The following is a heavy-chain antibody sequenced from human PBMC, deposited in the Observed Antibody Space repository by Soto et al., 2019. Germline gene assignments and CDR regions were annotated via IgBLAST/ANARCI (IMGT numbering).Heavy chain of an antibody. J-gene: IGHJ4*02. D-gene: IGHD6-6*01. CDR3: ARGGYSSSSRDDY. CDR2: ISSSSSYI. V-gene: IGHV3-21*01. CDR1: GFTFSSYS. Sequence: GGSLRLSCAASGFTFSSYSMNWVRQAPGKGLEWVSSISSSSSYIYYADSVKGRFTISRDNAKNSLYLQMNSLRAEDTAVYSCARGGYSSSSRDDYWGQGTLVTVPQ.